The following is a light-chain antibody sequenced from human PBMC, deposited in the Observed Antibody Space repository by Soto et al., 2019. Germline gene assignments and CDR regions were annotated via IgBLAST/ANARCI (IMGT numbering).Light chain of an antibody. V-gene: IGKV3-20*01. J-gene: IGKJ1*01. CDR3: QHYNSYSEA. Sequence: EIVLTQSPGTLSLSPGERATLSCRASQSVSSNYLAWYQQKPGQAPRLLIFGASSRATGIPDRFSGSGSGTEFTLTISRLEPEDFAVYYCQHYNSYSEAFGQGTKVELK. CDR2: GAS. CDR1: QSVSSNY.